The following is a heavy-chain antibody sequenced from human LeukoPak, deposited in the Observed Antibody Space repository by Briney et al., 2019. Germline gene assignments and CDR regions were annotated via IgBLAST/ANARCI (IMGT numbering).Heavy chain of an antibody. CDR2: INAGNGNT. Sequence: ASVKVSCKASGYTFTSYAMHWVRQAPGQRLEWMGWINAGNGNTKYSQKFQGRVTMTTDTSTSTAYMELRSLRSDDTAVYYCARDLCSSTSCPYYYGMDVWGQGTTVTVSS. D-gene: IGHD2-2*01. CDR3: ARDLCSSTSCPYYYGMDV. CDR1: GYTFTSYA. V-gene: IGHV1-3*01. J-gene: IGHJ6*02.